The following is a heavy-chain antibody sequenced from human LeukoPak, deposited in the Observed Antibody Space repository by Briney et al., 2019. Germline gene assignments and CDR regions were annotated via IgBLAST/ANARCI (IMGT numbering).Heavy chain of an antibody. Sequence: GGSLRLSCAASGFTFSSYSMNWVRQAPGKGLEWVSSISSSSSYIYYADSVKGRFTISRDNAKNSLYLQINSLRAEDTAVYYCAGSNYWGSRAFDIWGQGTMVTVSS. J-gene: IGHJ3*02. CDR1: GFTFSSYS. CDR3: AGSNYWGSRAFDI. CDR2: ISSSSSYI. V-gene: IGHV3-21*01. D-gene: IGHD2-21*01.